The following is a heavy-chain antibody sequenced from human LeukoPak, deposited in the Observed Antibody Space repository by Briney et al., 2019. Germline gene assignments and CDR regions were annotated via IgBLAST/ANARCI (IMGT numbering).Heavy chain of an antibody. J-gene: IGHJ4*02. CDR2: IYPGDSDT. Sequence: GESLKISCKGSGYSFTSYWIGWVRQMPGKGLEWMGIIYPGDSDTRYSPSFQGQVTISADKSISTAYLQWSSLKASDTAMYYCARRSGSMYYYDSSGPNFDYWGQGTLVTVSS. CDR3: ARRSGSMYYYDSSGPNFDY. V-gene: IGHV5-51*01. D-gene: IGHD3-22*01. CDR1: GYSFTSYW.